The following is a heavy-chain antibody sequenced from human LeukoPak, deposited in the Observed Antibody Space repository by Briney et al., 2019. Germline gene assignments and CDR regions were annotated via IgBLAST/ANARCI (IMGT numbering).Heavy chain of an antibody. J-gene: IGHJ4*02. CDR1: GYSISSGYY. CDR2: IYHSGST. Sequence: SETLSLTCTVSGYSISSGYYWGWIRQPPGKGLGWIGSIYHSGSTYYNPSLTSRVTISVDTSKNQFSLKLSSVTAADTAVYYCARVFDYGYYFDYWGQGTLVTVSA. D-gene: IGHD4-17*01. CDR3: ARVFDYGYYFDY. V-gene: IGHV4-38-2*02.